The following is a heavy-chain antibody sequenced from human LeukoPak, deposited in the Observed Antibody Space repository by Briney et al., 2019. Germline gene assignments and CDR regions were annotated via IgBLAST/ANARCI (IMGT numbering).Heavy chain of an antibody. J-gene: IGHJ2*01. CDR1: GGSISSGDYY. CDR3: SRGGPGDPFDWYFDL. CDR2: IYYSGTT. D-gene: IGHD3-16*01. V-gene: IGHV4-30-4*01. Sequence: SETLSLTCTVSGGSISSGDYYWNWIRQPPGKGLEWIGYIYYSGTTYYNPSLKSRVIISVDTSKNQFSLKLSSVTPEDTAVYYCSRGGPGDPFDWYFDLWGRGTLVTVSS.